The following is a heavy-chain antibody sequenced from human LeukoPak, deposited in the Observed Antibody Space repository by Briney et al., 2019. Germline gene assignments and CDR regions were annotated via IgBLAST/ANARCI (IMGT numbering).Heavy chain of an antibody. V-gene: IGHV4-34*01. CDR1: GGSFSGYY. CDR2: INHSGST. D-gene: IGHD2-2*01. Sequence: SETLSLTCAVYGGSFSGYYWSWIRQPPGKGLEWIGEINHSGSTNYNPSLKSRVTISVDTSKNQFSLKLSSVTAADTAVYYCARGREDIVVVPAAMDYYYYYMDVWGKGTTVTVSS. CDR3: ARGREDIVVVPAAMDYYYYYMDV. J-gene: IGHJ6*03.